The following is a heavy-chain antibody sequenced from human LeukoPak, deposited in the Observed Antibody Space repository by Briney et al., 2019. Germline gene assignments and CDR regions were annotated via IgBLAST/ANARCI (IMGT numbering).Heavy chain of an antibody. CDR2: IYHSGST. D-gene: IGHD3-3*01. V-gene: IGHV4-38-2*02. J-gene: IGHJ4*02. CDR1: GYSISSGYY. Sequence: SETLSLTCTVSGYSISSGYYWGWIRQPPGKGLEWIGTIYHSGSTYYNPSLKSRVTISVDTSKNQFSLKLSSVTAADTAVYYCARHQSWSGYYPRPLDYWGQGTLVTVSS. CDR3: ARHQSWSGYYPRPLDY.